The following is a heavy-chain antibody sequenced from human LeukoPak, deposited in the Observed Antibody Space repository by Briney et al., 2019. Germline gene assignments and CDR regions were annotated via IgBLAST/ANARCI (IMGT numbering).Heavy chain of an antibody. D-gene: IGHD5-12*01. CDR1: GFTLDDYG. V-gene: IGHV3-9*01. J-gene: IGHJ4*02. Sequence: GGSLRLSCAASGFTLDDYGMHWVRQVPGKGLEWVSGMSWNTGTIVYADSVKGRFTISRDNAKNSLFLQMNSLRAEDTALYYCTKAGNSGRGLSYWGQGTLVTVSS. CDR3: TKAGNSGRGLSY. CDR2: MSWNTGTI.